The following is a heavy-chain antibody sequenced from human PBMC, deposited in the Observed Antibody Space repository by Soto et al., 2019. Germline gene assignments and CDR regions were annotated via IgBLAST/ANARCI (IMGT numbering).Heavy chain of an antibody. J-gene: IGHJ4*02. Sequence: KGLEWMGGFDPEDGETNYAQKFQGRVTMTEDTSTDTAYMELSSLRSEDTAVYYCATGTIAARPGGFAYWGQGLLVTVPS. D-gene: IGHD6-6*01. CDR3: ATGTIAARPGGFAY. V-gene: IGHV1-24*01. CDR2: FDPEDGET.